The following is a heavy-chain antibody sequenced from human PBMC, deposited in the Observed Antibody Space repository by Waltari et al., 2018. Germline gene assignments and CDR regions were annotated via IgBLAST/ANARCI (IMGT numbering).Heavy chain of an antibody. CDR2: INHSGST. CDR1: GGSFSGYS. D-gene: IGHD4-17*01. V-gene: IGHV4-34*01. CDR3: ARGLGDYPDY. Sequence: QVQLQQWGAGLLKPSETLSLTCAVYGGSFSGYSWSWIRQPPGKGLEWIGEINHSGSTNYNPSLKSRVTISVDTSKNQFSLKLSSVTAADTAVYYCARGLGDYPDYWGQGTLVTVSS. J-gene: IGHJ4*02.